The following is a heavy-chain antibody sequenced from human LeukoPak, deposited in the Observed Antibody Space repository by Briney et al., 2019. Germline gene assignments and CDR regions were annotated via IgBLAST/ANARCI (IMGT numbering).Heavy chain of an antibody. D-gene: IGHD3-10*01. CDR3: AREEMLRGINVTRANDY. Sequence: GASVKVSCKASGYTFTGHNMHWVRQAPGQGLEWMGWINPVTGDTNYAQKFQGRVTMIRDTSISTAYMELSRLRSDDTAIYYCAREEMLRGINVTRANDYWGQGTLVTVSS. V-gene: IGHV1-2*02. CDR1: GYTFTGHN. CDR2: INPVTGDT. J-gene: IGHJ4*02.